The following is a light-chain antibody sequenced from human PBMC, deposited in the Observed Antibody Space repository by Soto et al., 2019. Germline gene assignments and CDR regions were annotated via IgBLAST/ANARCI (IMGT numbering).Light chain of an antibody. V-gene: IGLV2-14*01. CDR1: ISDIGGYNF. J-gene: IGLJ2*01. Sequence: QSVLTQPASVSGSPGQSITISCTGTISDIGGYNFISWYQHHPGKAPQLVIYDVNNRPSGISYRFSGSKSGNTASLTISGLQAEDESDYYCASYTRTTPLVFGGGTKLTVL. CDR2: DVN. CDR3: ASYTRTTPLV.